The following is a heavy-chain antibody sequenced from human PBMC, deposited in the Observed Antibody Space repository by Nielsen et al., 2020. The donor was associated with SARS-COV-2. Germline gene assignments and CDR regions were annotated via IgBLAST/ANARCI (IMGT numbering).Heavy chain of an antibody. J-gene: IGHJ4*02. Sequence: SETLSLTCTVSGGSISSSSYYWGWIRQPPGKGLEWIGSIYYSGSTYYNPSLKSRVTISVDTSKNQFSLKLSSVTAADTAVYYCARNTVTYYFDYWGQGTLVTVS. CDR1: GGSISSSSYY. CDR3: ARNTVTYYFDY. CDR2: IYYSGST. V-gene: IGHV4-39*01. D-gene: IGHD4-17*01.